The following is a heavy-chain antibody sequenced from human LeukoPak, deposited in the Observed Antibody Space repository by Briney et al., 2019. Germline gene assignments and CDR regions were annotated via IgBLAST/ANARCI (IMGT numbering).Heavy chain of an antibody. Sequence: SETLSLTCTVSGGSISSSSYYWGWIRQPPGKGLEWIVSIYYSGSTYYNPYLQSRVTISVDSSKNQFSLKLSSVTAAHTAVYYCARDRIAARNWFDPWGQGTLVTVSS. CDR1: GGSISSSSYY. CDR3: ARDRIAARNWFDP. V-gene: IGHV4-39*07. D-gene: IGHD6-6*01. J-gene: IGHJ5*02. CDR2: IYYSGST.